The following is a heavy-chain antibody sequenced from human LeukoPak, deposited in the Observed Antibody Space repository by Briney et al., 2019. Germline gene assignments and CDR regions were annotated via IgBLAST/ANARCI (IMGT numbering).Heavy chain of an antibody. Sequence: GGSLRLSCAASGFTFSSYSMNWVRQAPGKGLEWLSYISSGSSTIYYADSVKGRFTISRDNAKNSLYLQMNSLKTEDTAVYYCTTEAAAGDFDYWGQGTLVTVSS. CDR1: GFTFSSYS. J-gene: IGHJ4*02. CDR2: ISSGSSTI. V-gene: IGHV3-48*01. CDR3: TTEAAAGDFDY. D-gene: IGHD6-13*01.